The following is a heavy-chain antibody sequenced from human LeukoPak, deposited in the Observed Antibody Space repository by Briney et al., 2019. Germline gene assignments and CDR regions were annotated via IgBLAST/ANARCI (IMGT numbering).Heavy chain of an antibody. CDR3: ARVLVRPLITMIVGRSKGGAFDI. V-gene: IGHV4-39*07. D-gene: IGHD3-22*01. CDR2: IYYSGST. CDR1: GGSISSSSYY. Sequence: KPSETLSLTCTVSGGSISSSSYYWGWIRQPPGKGLEWIGSIYYSGSTYYNPSLKSRVTISVDTSKNQFSLKLSSVTAADTAVYYCARVLVRPLITMIVGRSKGGAFDIWGQGTMVTVSS. J-gene: IGHJ3*02.